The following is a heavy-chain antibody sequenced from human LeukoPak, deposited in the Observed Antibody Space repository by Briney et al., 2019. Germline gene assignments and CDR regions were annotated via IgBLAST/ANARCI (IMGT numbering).Heavy chain of an antibody. D-gene: IGHD3-10*01. CDR2: IKQDGSEK. CDR3: AGGRGAYFEY. Sequence: GGSLRLSCAASGFTFSKYWMSWVRQAPGKGLEWVANIKQDGSEKYYVDSVKGRFTISRDNAKNSLYLQMNSLRAEDTAVYYCAGGRGAYFEYWGQGTLVTVSS. CDR1: GFTFSKYW. V-gene: IGHV3-7*04. J-gene: IGHJ4*02.